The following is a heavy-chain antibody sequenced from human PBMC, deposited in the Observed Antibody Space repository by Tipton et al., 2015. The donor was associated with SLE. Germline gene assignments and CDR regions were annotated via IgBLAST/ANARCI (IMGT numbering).Heavy chain of an antibody. J-gene: IGHJ3*02. Sequence: LSLTCTVSGGSISSYYWSWIRQPPGKGLEWIGYIYYSGSTNYNPSLKSRVTISVDTSKNQFSLKLSSVTAADTAVYYCAREGDSSGWFTGDAFEIWGQGTMVTVSS. CDR2: IYYSGST. D-gene: IGHD6-19*01. CDR3: AREGDSSGWFTGDAFEI. CDR1: GGSISSYY. V-gene: IGHV4-59*01.